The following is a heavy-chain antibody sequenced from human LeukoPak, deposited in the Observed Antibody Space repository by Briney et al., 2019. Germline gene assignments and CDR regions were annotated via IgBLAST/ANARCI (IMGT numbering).Heavy chain of an antibody. CDR3: ARGIVVPAAMMHYYYGMDV. D-gene: IGHD2-2*01. J-gene: IGHJ6*02. CDR2: IIPIFGTA. Sequence: SVKVSCKASGGTFSSYAISWVRQAPGQGLEWMGGIIPIFGTANYAQKFQGRVTITADESTSTAYMELSSLRSEDTAVYYCARGIVVPAAMMHYYYGMDVWGQGTTVTVS. CDR1: GGTFSSYA. V-gene: IGHV1-69*01.